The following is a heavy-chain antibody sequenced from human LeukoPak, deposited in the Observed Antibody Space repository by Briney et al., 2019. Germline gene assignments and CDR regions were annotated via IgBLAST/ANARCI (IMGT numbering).Heavy chain of an antibody. V-gene: IGHV4-59*01. CDR2: IYYSGST. D-gene: IGHD6-19*01. CDR3: AREAGYSSGYYYFDY. J-gene: IGHJ4*02. Sequence: PSETLSLTCTVSGGSISSYYWSWIRQPPGKGLEWIGYIYYSGSTNDNPSLKSRVTISVDTSKNQFSLKLSSVTAADTAVYYCAREAGYSSGYYYFDYWGQGTLVTVSS. CDR1: GGSISSYY.